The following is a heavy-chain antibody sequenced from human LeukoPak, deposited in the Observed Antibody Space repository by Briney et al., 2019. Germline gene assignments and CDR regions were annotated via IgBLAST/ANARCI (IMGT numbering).Heavy chain of an antibody. CDR1: GYSMSSGYY. J-gene: IGHJ5*02. D-gene: IGHD2-21*01. V-gene: IGHV4-38-2*01. CDR2: IYHSGST. Sequence: SSETLSLTCAVSGYSMSSGYYWGWIRQPPGKGLEWIGSIYHSGSTYYNPSLKSRVTISVDTSKNQFSLKLSSVTAADTAVYYCARHIVVVIAQTNWFDPWGQGTLVTVSS. CDR3: ARHIVVVIAQTNWFDP.